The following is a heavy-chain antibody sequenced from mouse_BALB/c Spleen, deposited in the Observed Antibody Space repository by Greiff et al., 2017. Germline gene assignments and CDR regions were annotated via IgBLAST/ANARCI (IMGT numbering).Heavy chain of an antibody. J-gene: IGHJ3*01. CDR3: ARCYYGSSNFAY. CDR2: IDPFNGGT. Sequence: VQLQQSGPELMKPGASVKISCKASGYSFTSYYMYWVKQSHGKSLEWIGYIDPFNGGTSYNQKFKGKATLTVDKSSSTAYMHLSSLTSEDSAVYYCARCYYGSSNFAYWGQGTLVTVSA. CDR1: GYSFTSYY. D-gene: IGHD1-1*01. V-gene: IGHV1S135*01.